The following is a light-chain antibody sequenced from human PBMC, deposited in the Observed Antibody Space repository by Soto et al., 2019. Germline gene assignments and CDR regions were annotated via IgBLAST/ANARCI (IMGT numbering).Light chain of an antibody. Sequence: EVELTQSPATLSLSPGERATLSCRASQSVSSDYLAWYQHKPGPAPRLLIHGASSRATGIPDRFSGSGSGTDFTLTISRLEPEDFAVYYCQQYPRTLGQGTKVDIK. V-gene: IGKV3-20*01. CDR3: QQYPRT. CDR1: QSVSSDY. J-gene: IGKJ1*01. CDR2: GAS.